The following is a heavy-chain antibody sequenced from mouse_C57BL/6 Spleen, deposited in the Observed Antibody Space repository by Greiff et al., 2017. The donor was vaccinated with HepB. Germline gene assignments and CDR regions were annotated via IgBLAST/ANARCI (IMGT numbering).Heavy chain of an antibody. Sequence: VKVVESGPELVKPGASVKISCKASGYAFSSSWMNWVKQRPGKGLEWIGRIYPGDGDTNYNGKFKGKATLTADKSSSTAYMQLSSLTSEDSAVYFCARGHDYEGAMDYWGQGTSVTVSS. CDR3: ARGHDYEGAMDY. CDR1: GYAFSSSW. J-gene: IGHJ4*01. D-gene: IGHD2-4*01. CDR2: IYPGDGDT. V-gene: IGHV1-82*01.